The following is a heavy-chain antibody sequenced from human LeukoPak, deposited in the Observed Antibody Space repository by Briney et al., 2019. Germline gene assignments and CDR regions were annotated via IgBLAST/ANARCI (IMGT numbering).Heavy chain of an antibody. J-gene: IGHJ3*02. CDR3: ARGTYCSSTSCYTTDAFDI. CDR2: IYYSGST. D-gene: IGHD2-2*02. Sequence: SETLSLTCTVSGGSISSSSYYWGWIRQPPGKGLEWIGSIYYSGSTYYNPSLKSRVTISVDTSKNQFSLKLSSVTAADTAVYYCARGTYCSSTSCYTTDAFDIWGQGTMVTVSS. CDR1: GGSISSSSYY. V-gene: IGHV4-39*01.